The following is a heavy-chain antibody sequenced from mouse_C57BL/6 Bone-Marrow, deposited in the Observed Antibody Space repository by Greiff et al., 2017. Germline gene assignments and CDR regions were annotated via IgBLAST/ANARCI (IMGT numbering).Heavy chain of an antibody. J-gene: IGHJ3*01. Sequence: DGGLVQPGGSLKLSCAASGFTFSDYYMYWVRQTPEKRLEWVAYISNGGGSTYYPDTVKGRFTISRDNAKNTLYLQMSRLKSEDTAMYYCARHIMYWGQGTLVTVSA. CDR3: ARHIMY. CDR1: GFTFSDYY. CDR2: ISNGGGST. D-gene: IGHD1-1*01. V-gene: IGHV5-12*01.